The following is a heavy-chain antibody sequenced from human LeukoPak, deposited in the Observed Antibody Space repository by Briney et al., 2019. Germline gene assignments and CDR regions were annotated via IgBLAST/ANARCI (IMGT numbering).Heavy chain of an antibody. V-gene: IGHV4-39*02. CDR1: GGSISSSSYY. CDR2: IYYSGST. J-gene: IGHJ3*02. D-gene: IGHD2-2*01. CDR3: AREGSSTSPDAFDI. Sequence: SETLSLTCTVSGGSISSSSYYWGWIRQPSGKGLEWIGSIYYSGSTYYNPSLKSRVTISVDTSKNQFSLKLSSVTAADTAVYYCAREGSSTSPDAFDIWGQGTMVTVSS.